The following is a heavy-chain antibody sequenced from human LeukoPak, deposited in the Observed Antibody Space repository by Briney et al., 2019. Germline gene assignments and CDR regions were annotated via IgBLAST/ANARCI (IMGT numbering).Heavy chain of an antibody. V-gene: IGHV7-4-1*02. Sequence: ASVKVSCKASGYTFTNFPISWVRQAPGQGLEWMGWISTNTGNPTYGQGFTGRFEFSVDTSVSTAYLQISSLKSEDTAVYYCARGGGYGDFPACDYWGQGTLVTVSS. J-gene: IGHJ4*02. CDR3: ARGGGYGDFPACDY. CDR2: ISTNTGNP. CDR1: GYTFTNFP. D-gene: IGHD4-17*01.